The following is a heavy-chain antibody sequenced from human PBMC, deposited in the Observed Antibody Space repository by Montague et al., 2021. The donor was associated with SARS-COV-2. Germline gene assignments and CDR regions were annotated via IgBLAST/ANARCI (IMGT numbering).Heavy chain of an antibody. D-gene: IGHD1-26*01. CDR3: AREWELLQNWFDP. CDR1: GGSISSGSYY. Sequence: TLSLTCTVSGGSISSGSYYWSWIRQPAGKGLEWIGRIYTSGSTNYNPSLKSRVTISVDTSKNQFSLKLSSVTAADTAVYYCAREWELLQNWFDPWGRGTLVTVSS. V-gene: IGHV4-61*02. CDR2: IYTSGST. J-gene: IGHJ5*02.